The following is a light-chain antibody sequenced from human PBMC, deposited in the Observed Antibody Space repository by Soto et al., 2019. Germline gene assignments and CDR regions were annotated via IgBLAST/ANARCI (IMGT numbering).Light chain of an antibody. CDR2: GAS. CDR3: QQYNNWPRT. CDR1: QSVSSN. Sequence: VVITQWPATLPVSPGEKPTRSCRASQSVSSNLAWYQQKPGQAPRLLIYGASTRATGIPARFSGRGSGTAFTLTLSILKSEDFAVYYCQQYNNWPRTFGQGTKVDIK. V-gene: IGKV3-15*01. J-gene: IGKJ1*01.